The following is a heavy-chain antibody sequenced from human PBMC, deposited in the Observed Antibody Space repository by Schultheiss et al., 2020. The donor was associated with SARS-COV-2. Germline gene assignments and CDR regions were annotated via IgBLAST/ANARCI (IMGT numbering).Heavy chain of an antibody. CDR1: GGSISSYY. D-gene: IGHD2-21*01. Sequence: LRLSCTVSGGSISSYYWSWIRQPPGKGLEWIGEINHSGSTNYNPSLKSLVTISVDTSKNQFSLKLSSVTAADTAVYYCARVRVNSLFGYYYYMDVWGKGTTVTVSS. CDR3: ARVRVNSLFGYYYYMDV. J-gene: IGHJ6*03. V-gene: IGHV4-34*09. CDR2: INHSGST.